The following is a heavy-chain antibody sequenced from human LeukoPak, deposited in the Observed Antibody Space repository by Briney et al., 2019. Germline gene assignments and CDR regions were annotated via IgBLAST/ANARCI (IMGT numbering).Heavy chain of an antibody. CDR2: INPNSGGT. Sequence: ASVKVSCKASGYSFIAYYMHWVRQAPGQGLEWMGWINPNSGGTNYAQKFQGRVTMTRDTSISTAYMELSRLTSDDTAVYYCAPGYSSGWSLHYWGQGTLVTVSS. V-gene: IGHV1-2*02. CDR1: GYSFIAYY. D-gene: IGHD6-19*01. CDR3: APGYSSGWSLHY. J-gene: IGHJ4*02.